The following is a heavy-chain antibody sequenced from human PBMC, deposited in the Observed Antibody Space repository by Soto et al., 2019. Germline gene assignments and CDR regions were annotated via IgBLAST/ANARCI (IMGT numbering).Heavy chain of an antibody. CDR3: ARALLAEVVVVAATHYYYYYGMDV. CDR2: INWNGGST. Sequence: GGSMSLSCAATGFSFDDYGMSWVSQAPGKGLEWVSGINWNGGSTGYADSVKGRFTISRDNAKNSLYLQMNSLRAEDTALYYCARALLAEVVVVAATHYYYYYGMDVWGQGTTVTGSS. CDR1: GFSFDDYG. V-gene: IGHV3-20*04. J-gene: IGHJ6*02. D-gene: IGHD2-15*01.